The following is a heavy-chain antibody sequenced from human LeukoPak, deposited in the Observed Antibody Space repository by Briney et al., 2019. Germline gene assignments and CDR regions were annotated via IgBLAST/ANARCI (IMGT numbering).Heavy chain of an antibody. Sequence: GGSLRLSCAASGFTFDDYTMHWVRQAPGKGLEWVSLISWDGGSKYYADSVKGRFTISRDNSKNSLYLQMNSLRTEDTALYYCAKDGGYDLYFDYWGQGTLVTVSS. CDR3: AKDGGYDLYFDY. D-gene: IGHD5-12*01. J-gene: IGHJ4*02. V-gene: IGHV3-43*01. CDR1: GFTFDDYT. CDR2: ISWDGGSK.